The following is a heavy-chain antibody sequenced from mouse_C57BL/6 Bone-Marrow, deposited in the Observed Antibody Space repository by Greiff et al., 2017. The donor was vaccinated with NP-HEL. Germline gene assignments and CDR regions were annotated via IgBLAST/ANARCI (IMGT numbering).Heavy chain of an antibody. D-gene: IGHD2-3*01. CDR1: GYTFTSYW. CDR2: IDPSDSYT. Sequence: VQLQQPGAELVKPGASVKLSCKASGYTFTSYWMQWVKQRPGQGLDWIGEIDPSDSYTNYNQKFKGKATLTVDTSSSTAYMQLSSLTSEDSAVYYCAREDGYYGVDYWGQGTTLTVSS. CDR3: AREDGYYGVDY. V-gene: IGHV1-50*01. J-gene: IGHJ2*01.